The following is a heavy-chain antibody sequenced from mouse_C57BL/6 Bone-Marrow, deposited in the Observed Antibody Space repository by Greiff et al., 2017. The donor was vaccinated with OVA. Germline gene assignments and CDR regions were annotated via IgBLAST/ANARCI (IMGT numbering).Heavy chain of an antibody. CDR2: IDSSDSET. V-gene: IGHV1-52*01. J-gene: IGHJ3*01. CDR1: GYTFTSYW. Sequence: QVQLQQPGAELVRPGSSVKLSCKASGYTFTSYWMNWVKQRPIQGLEWIGNIDSSDSETYYNQKFKDKATLTVDKSSSTAYMQLSSLTSEDSAVYYCARWDTWFAYWGQGTLVTVSA. D-gene: IGHD4-1*01. CDR3: ARWDTWFAY.